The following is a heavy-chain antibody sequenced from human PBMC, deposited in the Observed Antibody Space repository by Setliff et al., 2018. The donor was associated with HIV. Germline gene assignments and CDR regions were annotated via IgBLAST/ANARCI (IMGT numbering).Heavy chain of an antibody. Sequence: ETLSLTCTVSGGSISSRNYYWAWIRQPPGKGLEWIGTIYYSGTTHYNPSLNSRVIISVDTSKNQFSLRLNSVTAADTAVYYCARHSLGNIGDYIRIGAIDIWGQGTMVTVSS. CDR2: IYYSGTT. D-gene: IGHD4-17*01. V-gene: IGHV4-39*01. J-gene: IGHJ3*02. CDR3: ARHSLGNIGDYIRIGAIDI. CDR1: GGSISSRNYY.